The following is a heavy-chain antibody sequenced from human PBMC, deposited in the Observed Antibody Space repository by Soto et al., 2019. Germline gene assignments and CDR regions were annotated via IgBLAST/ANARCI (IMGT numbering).Heavy chain of an antibody. CDR3: ARSGVGVGSWYFDL. Sequence: QVQLQQWGAGLLKPSETLSLTCAVYGGSFSGYYWSWIRQPPGKGLVWIGEINHSGSTNYNPSLKSRVTISVDTSKNQFSLKLSSVTAADTAVYYCARSGVGVGSWYFDLWGRGTLVTVSS. CDR2: INHSGST. V-gene: IGHV4-34*01. J-gene: IGHJ2*01. D-gene: IGHD3-22*01. CDR1: GGSFSGYY.